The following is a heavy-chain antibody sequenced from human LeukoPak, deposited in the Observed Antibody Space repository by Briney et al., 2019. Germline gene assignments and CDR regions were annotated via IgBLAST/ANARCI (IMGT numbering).Heavy chain of an antibody. J-gene: IGHJ4*02. CDR3: AKDSPRDGHIGDFDY. Sequence: PGGSLRLSCAASGFTFSSYAMSWVRQAPGKGLEWVSATSGSGGSTYYADSVKGRFTISRDNSKNTLYLQMNSLRAEDTAVYYCAKDSPRDGHIGDFDYWGQGTLVTVSS. D-gene: IGHD5-24*01. V-gene: IGHV3-23*01. CDR1: GFTFSSYA. CDR2: TSGSGGST.